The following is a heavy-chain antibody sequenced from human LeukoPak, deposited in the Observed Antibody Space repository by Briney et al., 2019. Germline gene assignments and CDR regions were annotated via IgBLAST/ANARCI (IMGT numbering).Heavy chain of an antibody. D-gene: IGHD4-23*01. CDR3: ARVHGNGWYFDL. V-gene: IGHV3-48*02. CDR2: ISGSSSIK. Sequence: PGGSLRLSCAASGFTFSSYAMSWVRQAPGKGLEWVSYISGSSSIKCYADSVKGRFTISRDNAKNSLYLQINSLRDDDTAVYYCARVHGNGWYFDLWGRGTLVTVSS. CDR1: GFTFSSYA. J-gene: IGHJ2*01.